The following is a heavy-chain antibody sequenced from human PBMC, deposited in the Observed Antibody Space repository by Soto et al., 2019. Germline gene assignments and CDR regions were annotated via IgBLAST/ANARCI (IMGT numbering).Heavy chain of an antibody. CDR1: GGSISSSSYY. V-gene: IGHV4-39*01. D-gene: IGHD3-22*01. J-gene: IGHJ6*04. CDR2: IYYSGST. Sequence: SETLSLTCTVSGGSISSSSYYWGWIRQPPGKGLEWIGSIYYSGSTYYNPSLKSRVTISVDTSKNQFSLKLSSVTAADTAVYYCARRLYYDSSGFGGGGRDVWGKGTRVT. CDR3: ARRLYYDSSGFGGGGRDV.